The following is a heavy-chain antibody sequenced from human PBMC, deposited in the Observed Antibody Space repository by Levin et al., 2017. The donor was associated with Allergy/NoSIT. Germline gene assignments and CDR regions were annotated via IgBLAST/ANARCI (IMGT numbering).Heavy chain of an antibody. D-gene: IGHD6-19*01. CDR3: AKLPYSSAVATGTFDY. J-gene: IGHJ4*02. CDR1: GFTFSSYA. V-gene: IGHV3-23*01. Sequence: GGSLRLSCKASGFTFSSYAMTWVRQAPGKGLEWVSALSGSGESTYYADSVKGRFTIYRDNSKNTLYLQMNSLRAEDTAVYYCAKLPYSSAVATGTFDYWGQGTLVTVSS. CDR2: LSGSGEST.